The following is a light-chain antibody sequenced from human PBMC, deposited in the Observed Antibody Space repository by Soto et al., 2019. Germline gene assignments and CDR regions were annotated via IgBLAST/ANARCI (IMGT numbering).Light chain of an antibody. CDR2: AAA. V-gene: IGKV1-5*01. Sequence: DIQMTQSPSTLSASVGDTVTITCRASESIDNWVAWYQQKPGKAPKLLLFAAATLVRGVPSRFSGRGSGTEVTLTISSLQADASATFYCQQDHTDWTFGQGTKVYIK. CDR1: ESIDNW. J-gene: IGKJ1*01. CDR3: QQDHTDWT.